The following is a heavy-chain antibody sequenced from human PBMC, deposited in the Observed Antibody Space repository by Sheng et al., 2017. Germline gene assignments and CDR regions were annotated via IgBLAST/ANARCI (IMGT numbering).Heavy chain of an antibody. CDR3: ARGVLRTTAGTATFDY. Sequence: QVQLQQWGAGLLKPSETLSLTCAVYGGSFSGYYWSWIRQPPREGAWSGLGKVNHSGSTNYNPSLKSRVTISVDTSKNQFSLKLSSVTAADTAVYFCARGVLRTTAGTATFDYWGQGTLVTVSS. CDR2: VNHSGST. V-gene: IGHV4-34*01. CDR1: GGSFSGYY. J-gene: IGHJ4*02. D-gene: IGHD6-13*01.